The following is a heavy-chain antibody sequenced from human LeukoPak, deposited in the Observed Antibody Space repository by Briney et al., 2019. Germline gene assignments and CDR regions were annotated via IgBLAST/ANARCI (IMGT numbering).Heavy chain of an antibody. V-gene: IGHV3-74*01. CDR2: INSDGSST. CDR3: ARDLGGSYYGDY. Sequence: PGGPLRLSCAASGFTLSSYWMHWVRQAPGKGLVWVSRINSDGSSTTYADSVKGRFTISRDNAKNTLFLQMNSLRAEDTAVYYCARDLGGSYYGDYWGQGTLVTVSS. J-gene: IGHJ4*02. CDR1: GFTLSSYW. D-gene: IGHD1-26*01.